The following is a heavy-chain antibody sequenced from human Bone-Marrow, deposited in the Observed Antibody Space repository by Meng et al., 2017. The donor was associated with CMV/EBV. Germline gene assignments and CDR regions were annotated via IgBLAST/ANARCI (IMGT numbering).Heavy chain of an antibody. CDR3: ARGHYDFWSGYRAEYLQY. CDR1: TFTGYY. CDR2: INPNSGGT. Sequence: TFTGYYMHWVRQATGQGLEWMGWINPNSGGTNYAQKFQGRVTMTRDTSISTAYMELSRLRSDDTAVYYCARGHYDFWSGYRAEYLQYWGQGTLVTVSS. V-gene: IGHV1-2*02. J-gene: IGHJ1*01. D-gene: IGHD3-3*01.